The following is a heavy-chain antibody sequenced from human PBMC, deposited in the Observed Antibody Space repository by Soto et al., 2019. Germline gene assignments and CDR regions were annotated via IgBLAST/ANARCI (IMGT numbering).Heavy chain of an antibody. CDR1: GFTFSNYF. Sequence: PGGSLRLSCAASGFTFSNYFMTWVRQAPGKGLEWVANIKQDGSAKYYVDSVKGRFTISRENSGNTLFLEMYSLRAEDTAVYYCARYIPGVRYYGMDVWGQRTTVTVSS. CDR2: IKQDGSAK. V-gene: IGHV3-7*05. J-gene: IGHJ6*02. CDR3: ARYIPGVRYYGMDV. D-gene: IGHD2-2*02.